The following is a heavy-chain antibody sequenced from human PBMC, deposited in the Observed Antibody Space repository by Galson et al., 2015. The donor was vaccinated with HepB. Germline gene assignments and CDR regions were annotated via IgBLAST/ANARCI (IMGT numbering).Heavy chain of an antibody. D-gene: IGHD3-22*01. CDR1: GFTFSSYA. V-gene: IGHV3-23*01. CDR3: AKAKLGITMIVVVITEYYYGMDV. Sequence: SLRLSCAASGFTFSSYAMSWVPQAPGKGLEWVSAISGSGGSTYYADSVKGRFTISRDNSKNTLYLQMNSLRAEDTAVYYCAKAKLGITMIVVVITEYYYGMDVWGQGTTVTVSS. CDR2: ISGSGGST. J-gene: IGHJ6*02.